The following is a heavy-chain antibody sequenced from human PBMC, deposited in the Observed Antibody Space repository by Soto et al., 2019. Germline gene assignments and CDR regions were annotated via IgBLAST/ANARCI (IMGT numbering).Heavy chain of an antibody. CDR2: IYYGGST. V-gene: IGHV4-59*01. D-gene: IGHD3-10*01. Sequence: SETLSLTCAVSGGSISSYYWSWIRQPPGKGLEWIGYIYYGGSTNYNPSLKSRVTISVDTSKNQFSLKLSSVTAADTAVYYCARVWGGAFDIWGQGTMVTVSS. CDR1: GGSISSYY. J-gene: IGHJ3*02. CDR3: ARVWGGAFDI.